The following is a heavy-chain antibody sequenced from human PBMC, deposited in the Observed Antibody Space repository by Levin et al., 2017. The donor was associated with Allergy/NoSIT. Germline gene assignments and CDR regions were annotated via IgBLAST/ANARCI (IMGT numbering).Heavy chain of an antibody. CDR1: GDSIRSSNSY. CDR3: ARRIAATSTHYYDI. Sequence: SQTLSLTCTVSGDSIRSSNSYWSWIRQPPGKGLEWIASIYYSAKTFYNPSLKSRVTISIDTSKKQFSLQLSSVTAADTAFYFCARRIAATSTHYYDIWGRGTLVTVSS. D-gene: IGHD2-15*01. J-gene: IGHJ4*02. CDR2: IYYSAKT. V-gene: IGHV4-39*01.